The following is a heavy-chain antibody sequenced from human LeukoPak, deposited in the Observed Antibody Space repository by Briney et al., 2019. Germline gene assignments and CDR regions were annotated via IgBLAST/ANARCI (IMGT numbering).Heavy chain of an antibody. CDR2: INPNSGGT. Sequence: ASVKVSCKASGYTFTGYYMHWVRQAPGQGLEWMGWINPNSGGTNYAQKFQGRVTMTRDTSISTAYMELRSLRSDDTAVYYCARDDDGSGSYYNVRKALQYYYMDVWGRGTTVTVSS. CDR3: ARDDDGSGSYYNVRKALQYYYMDV. J-gene: IGHJ6*03. CDR1: GYTFTGYY. V-gene: IGHV1-2*02. D-gene: IGHD3-10*01.